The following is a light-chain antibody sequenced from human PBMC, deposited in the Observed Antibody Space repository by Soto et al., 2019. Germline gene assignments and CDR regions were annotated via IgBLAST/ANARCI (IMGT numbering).Light chain of an antibody. CDR3: QQYGSSPRT. CDR1: QSVSSSH. CDR2: DAS. V-gene: IGKV3-20*01. Sequence: ENVLTQSPGTLSLSPGERATLSCRASQSVSSSHLAWYQQKPGQAPRLLIYDASSRATGIPDRFSGSGSGTDFTLTISRLEPEDFAVYFCQQYGSSPRTFGQGTKVDIK. J-gene: IGKJ1*01.